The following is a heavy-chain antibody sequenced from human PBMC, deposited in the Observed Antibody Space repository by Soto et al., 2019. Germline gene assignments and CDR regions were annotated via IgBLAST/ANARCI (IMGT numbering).Heavy chain of an antibody. CDR1: GFSFSSHA. J-gene: IGHJ4*02. V-gene: IGHV3-23*01. Sequence: EVHLLESGGGFVQPGGSLRLSCVASGFSFSSHAMTWVRQAPGKGLEWVSVISAGSGNTYYAESVKGRFTVSRDNSKNTLWMKIDSLTVNDTGLYYCARQNINSSTWYGALDSWGPGTLVSVCS. D-gene: IGHD2-2*01. CDR2: ISAGSGNT. CDR3: ARQNINSSTWYGALDS.